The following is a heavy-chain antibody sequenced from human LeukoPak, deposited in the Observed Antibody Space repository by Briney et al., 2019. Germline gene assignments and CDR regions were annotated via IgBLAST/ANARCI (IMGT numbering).Heavy chain of an antibody. V-gene: IGHV3-21*01. CDR1: GFSFSSYS. J-gene: IGHJ5*02. D-gene: IGHD3-9*01. Sequence: PGGSLRLSCAASGFSFSSYSMNWVRQAPGKGLEWVSSITTSSSYIYYADSVKGRFTISRDNAKNSLFLQMNSLSAEDTAVYYCARPRTYYDILTWGQGTLVTVSS. CDR3: ARPRTYYDILT. CDR2: ITTSSSYI.